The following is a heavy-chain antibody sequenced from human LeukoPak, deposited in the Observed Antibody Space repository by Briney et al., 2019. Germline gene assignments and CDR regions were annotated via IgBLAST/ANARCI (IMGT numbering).Heavy chain of an antibody. D-gene: IGHD1-26*01. V-gene: IGHV3-33*06. J-gene: IGHJ4*02. Sequence: GRSLRLSCAASGFSFSNYGMHWVRQAPGKWLEWVAVIWDDGSYKYYADSVKGRFTISRDNSKNTLYLQMNSLRAEDTAVYYCAKATSGSGSLLIDYLCQGTLVTVSS. CDR3: AKATSGSGSLLIDY. CDR2: IWDDGSYK. CDR1: GFSFSNYG.